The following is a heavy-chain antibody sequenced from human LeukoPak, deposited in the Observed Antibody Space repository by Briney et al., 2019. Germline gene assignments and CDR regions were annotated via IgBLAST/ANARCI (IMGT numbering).Heavy chain of an antibody. J-gene: IGHJ4*02. V-gene: IGHV3-30*04. CDR3: ARDLVAGLFDY. CDR2: ISYDGSNK. CDR1: GFTFSSYA. D-gene: IGHD6-19*01. Sequence: PGRSPRLSCAASGFTFSSYAMHWVRQAPGKGLEWVAVISYDGSNKYHADSVKGRFTISRDNSKNTLYLQMNSLRAEDTAVYYCARDLVAGLFDYWGQGTLVTVSS.